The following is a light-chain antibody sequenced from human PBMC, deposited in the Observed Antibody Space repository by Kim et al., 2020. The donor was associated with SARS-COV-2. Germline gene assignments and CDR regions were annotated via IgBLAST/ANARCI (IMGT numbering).Light chain of an antibody. Sequence: GQRVTSSCSGSSSNIGRNAVNWYQQLPGAAPKLLIYASDQRPSGVPDRFSGSKSGSSASLAISGLQSDDEADYYCSVWDGSLQDVLFGGGTQLTVL. CDR3: SVWDGSLQDVL. CDR1: SSNIGRNA. J-gene: IGLJ2*01. V-gene: IGLV1-44*01. CDR2: ASD.